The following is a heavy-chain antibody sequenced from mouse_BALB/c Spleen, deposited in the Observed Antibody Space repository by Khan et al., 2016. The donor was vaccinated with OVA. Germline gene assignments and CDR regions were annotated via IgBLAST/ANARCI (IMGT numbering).Heavy chain of an antibody. CDR3: ARIYGSDFDY. J-gene: IGHJ2*01. CDR2: INPHIGET. D-gene: IGHD1-1*01. Sequence: VQLQQSGPELVKPGASVKISCKASGYSFTGYFMNWVMQSHGKSLEWIGRINPHIGETFYNQKFKGKATLTVDKSSSTAHMELRSLASEDSAVYYCARIYGSDFDYWGQGTTLPVSS. CDR1: GYSFTGYF. V-gene: IGHV1-20*02.